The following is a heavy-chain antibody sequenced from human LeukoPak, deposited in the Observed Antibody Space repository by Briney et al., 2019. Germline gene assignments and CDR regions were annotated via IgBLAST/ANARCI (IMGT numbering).Heavy chain of an antibody. V-gene: IGHV1-2*02. J-gene: IGHJ4*02. CDR2: INPNSGGT. Sequence: ASVKVSCKASGYTFTGYYMHWVRQAPGQGLEWMGWINPNSGGTNYAQKFQGRVTMTRDTSISTAYMELSRLRSDDTAVYYCARGPPLGYSYGLLDYWGQGTLVTVSS. D-gene: IGHD5-18*01. CDR3: ARGPPLGYSYGLLDY. CDR1: GYTFTGYY.